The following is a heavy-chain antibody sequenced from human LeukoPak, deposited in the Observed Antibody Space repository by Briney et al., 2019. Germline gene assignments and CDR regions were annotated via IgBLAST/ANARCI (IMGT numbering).Heavy chain of an antibody. V-gene: IGHV1-69*05. J-gene: IGHJ4*02. D-gene: IGHD5-24*01. Sequence: GSSVRVSCKASGGTFSSYAISWVRQAPGQGLEWMGGIIPIFGTANYAQKFQGRVTITTDESTSTAYMELSSLRSEDTAVYYRATSRAGRRDGYNLIYWGQGTLVTVSS. CDR3: ATSRAGRRDGYNLIY. CDR2: IIPIFGTA. CDR1: GGTFSSYA.